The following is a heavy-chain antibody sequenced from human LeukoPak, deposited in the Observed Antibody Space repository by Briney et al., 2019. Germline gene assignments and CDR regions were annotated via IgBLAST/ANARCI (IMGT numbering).Heavy chain of an antibody. CDR1: GFTFSRYG. CDR2: ISYGGSNK. V-gene: IGHV3-30*18. CDR3: AKERATETRRLDY. J-gene: IGHJ4*02. Sequence: GGSLRLSCAASGFTFSRYGMHWVRQAPGRGLEWVAVISYGGSNKNYADSVKGRFTISRDNSKNTLYLQMNSLRPEDAAVYYCAKERATETRRLDYWGQGTLVTVSS.